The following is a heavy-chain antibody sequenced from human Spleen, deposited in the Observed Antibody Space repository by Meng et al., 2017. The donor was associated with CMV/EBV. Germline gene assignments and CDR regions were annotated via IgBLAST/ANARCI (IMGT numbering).Heavy chain of an antibody. CDR2: INPNSGGT. D-gene: IGHD3-22*01. Sequence: GGSLRLSCVGSGFTLGFNKYGIHWVRQAPGKGLEWMGWINPNSGGTNYAQKFQGRVTMTRDTSISTAYMELSRLRSDDTAVYYCARELISYDSSGYSAFYYYYGMDVWGQGTTVTVSS. CDR3: ARELISYDSSGYSAFYYYYGMDV. V-gene: IGHV1-2*02. CDR1: GFTLGFNK. J-gene: IGHJ6*02.